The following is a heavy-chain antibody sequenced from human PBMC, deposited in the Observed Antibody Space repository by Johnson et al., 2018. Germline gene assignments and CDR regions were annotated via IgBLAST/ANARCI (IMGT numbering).Heavy chain of an antibody. D-gene: IGHD5-24*01. CDR1: GFTFDDYA. CDR2: ISWNSGSI. Sequence: VQLVQSGGGLVQPGRSLRLSCAASGFTFDDYAMHWVRQAPGKGLEWVSGISWNSGSIGYADAVKGRFTISRDNSKNRLYLQMNSLRAEDTAVYYCARDQLQYYYYYMDVWGKGTTVTVSS. J-gene: IGHJ6*03. V-gene: IGHV3-9*01. CDR3: ARDQLQYYYYYMDV.